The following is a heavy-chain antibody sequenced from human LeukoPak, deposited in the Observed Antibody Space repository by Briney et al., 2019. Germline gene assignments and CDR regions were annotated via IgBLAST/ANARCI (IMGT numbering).Heavy chain of an antibody. CDR2: IIPIFGTA. CDR3: AREGYCTNGVCYKDY. V-gene: IGHV1-69*01. Sequence: GSSVKVSCKASGGTFSSYAISWVRQAPGPGLEWMGGIIPIFGTANYAQKFQGRVTITADESTSTAYMELRSLRSDDTAVYYCAREGYCTNGVCYKDYWGQGTLVTVSS. J-gene: IGHJ4*02. CDR1: GGTFSSYA. D-gene: IGHD2-8*01.